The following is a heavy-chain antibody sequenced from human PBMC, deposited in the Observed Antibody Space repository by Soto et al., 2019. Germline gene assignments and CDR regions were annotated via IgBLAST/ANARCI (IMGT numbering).Heavy chain of an antibody. D-gene: IGHD2-15*01. CDR2: IYYSGST. J-gene: IGHJ4*02. V-gene: IGHV4-31*03. CDR3: ARDMHGYCSGDSCYSGIDY. CDR1: GGSVSSAGYY. Sequence: PSETLSLTCTVSGGSVSSAGYYWSWIRQHPGGGLEWIGYIYYSGSTDYNPSLKSRVTISVDMSKNQFSLKLRSVTAADTAVYYCARDMHGYCSGDSCYSGIDYWVQGTLVTVSS.